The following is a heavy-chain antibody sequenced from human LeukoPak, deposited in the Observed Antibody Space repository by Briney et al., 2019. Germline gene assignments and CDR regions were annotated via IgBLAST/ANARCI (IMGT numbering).Heavy chain of an antibody. CDR3: VGDLSLGY. V-gene: IGHV3-74*01. D-gene: IGHD3-10*01. CDR2: VKSDGSTT. J-gene: IGHJ4*02. CDR1: GFTFSSYW. Sequence: GGSLRLSCAASGFTFSSYWMYWVRQAPGKGLVWVSRVKSDGSTTNYADSVKGRFTISRDNAKNTLFLQMNSLRAEDTAVYYCVGDLSLGYWGQGTLVTVSS.